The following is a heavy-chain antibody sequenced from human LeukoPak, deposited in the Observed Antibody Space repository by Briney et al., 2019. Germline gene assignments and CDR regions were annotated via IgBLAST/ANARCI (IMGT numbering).Heavy chain of an antibody. CDR3: ASRSNYYGSGSYDPWFDP. CDR1: GGSISSGGYS. J-gene: IGHJ5*02. D-gene: IGHD3-10*01. Sequence: SQTLSLTCAVSGGSISSGGYSWSWIRQPPGKGLEWIGYIYHSGSTYYNPSLKSRVTISVDRSKNQFSLKLSSVTAADTAVYYCASRSNYYGSGSYDPWFDPWGQGTLVTVSS. V-gene: IGHV4-30-2*01. CDR2: IYHSGST.